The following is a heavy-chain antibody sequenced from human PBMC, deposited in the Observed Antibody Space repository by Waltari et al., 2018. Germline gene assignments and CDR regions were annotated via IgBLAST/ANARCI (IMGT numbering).Heavy chain of an antibody. Sequence: QVQLQESGPGLVKPSETLSLTCTVSGGSISSYYWSWIRQPPGKGLEWIGYIYYSGSTNYNPSLKSRVTISVDTSKNQFSLKLSSVTAADTAVYYCARGLGGWFGETISYYFDYWGQGTLVTVSS. J-gene: IGHJ4*02. D-gene: IGHD3-10*01. CDR2: IYYSGST. V-gene: IGHV4-59*01. CDR1: GGSISSYY. CDR3: ARGLGGWFGETISYYFDY.